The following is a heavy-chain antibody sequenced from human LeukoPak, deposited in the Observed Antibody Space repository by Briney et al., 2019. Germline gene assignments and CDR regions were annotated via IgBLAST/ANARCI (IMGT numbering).Heavy chain of an antibody. CDR2: INPNSGGS. V-gene: IGHV1-2*02. D-gene: IGHD2-2*01. J-gene: IGHJ5*02. Sequence: GASVKVSCKAFGYTFTGYYMNWVRQAPGQGLEWMGWINPNSGGSNYAQKFQGRVIVTRDTSISTAYMELSRLRFDDTAVYYCARDLAPVSVIPAAMRRWFDPWGQGTLVTVSS. CDR3: ARDLAPVSVIPAAMRRWFDP. CDR1: GYTFTGYY.